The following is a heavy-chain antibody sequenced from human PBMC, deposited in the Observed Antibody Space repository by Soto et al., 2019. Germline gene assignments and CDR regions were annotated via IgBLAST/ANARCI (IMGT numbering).Heavy chain of an antibody. V-gene: IGHV1-18*01. J-gene: IGHJ6*02. CDR2: ISAYNGNT. CDR3: ARDYFRYDFWSGYSQMSYYYGMDV. Sequence: GASVKVSCKASGYTFTSYGISWVRQAPGQGLEWMGWISAYNGNTNYAQKLQGRVTMTTDTSTSTAYMELRSLRSDDTAVYYCARDYFRYDFWSGYSQMSYYYGMDVWGQGTTVTVSS. CDR1: GYTFTSYG. D-gene: IGHD3-3*01.